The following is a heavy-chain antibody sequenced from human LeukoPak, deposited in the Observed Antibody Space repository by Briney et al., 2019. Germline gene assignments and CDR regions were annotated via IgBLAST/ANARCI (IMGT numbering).Heavy chain of an antibody. CDR2: TYYRSTWYN. V-gene: IGHV6-1*01. D-gene: IGHD2-2*01. CDR1: GDSVSSNSVT. CDR3: ARRLTQYDCFDP. J-gene: IGHJ5*02. Sequence: SQTLSLTCAISGDSVSSNSVTWNWIRQSPSRGLEWLGRTYYRSTWYNDCAVSVRGRITVNPDTSKNRFSLHLNSVTPEDTAVYYCARRLTQYDCFDPWGQGILVTVSS.